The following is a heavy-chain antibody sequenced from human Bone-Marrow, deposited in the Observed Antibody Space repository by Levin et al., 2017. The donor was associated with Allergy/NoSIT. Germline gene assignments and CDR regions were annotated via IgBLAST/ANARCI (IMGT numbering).Heavy chain of an antibody. J-gene: IGHJ4*02. Sequence: ASVPVSCPASGYTFTRYAMNWLRQAPGQGLEWMGWINTDTGTPTFAPGFTGRFVFSLDSSVSTAYLQISSLEAADTAVYYCARGPQTYSTSWYWFDYWGQGNLVAVSS. D-gene: IGHD6-13*01. CDR3: ARGPQTYSTSWYWFDY. CDR1: GYTFTRYA. V-gene: IGHV7-4-1*01. CDR2: INTDTGTP.